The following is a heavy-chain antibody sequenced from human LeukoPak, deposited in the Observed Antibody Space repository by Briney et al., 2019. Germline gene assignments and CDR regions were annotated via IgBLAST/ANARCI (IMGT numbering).Heavy chain of an antibody. CDR3: ARDYDFWSGFLVDV. Sequence: SETLSLTCTVSGGSISSYYWSWIRQPAGKGLEWIGRIYTSGSTNYNPSLKSRVTMSVDTSKNQFSLKLSSVTAADTAVYYCARDYDFWSGFLVDVWGQGTTVTVSS. CDR1: GGSISSYY. J-gene: IGHJ6*02. V-gene: IGHV4-4*07. D-gene: IGHD3-3*01. CDR2: IYTSGST.